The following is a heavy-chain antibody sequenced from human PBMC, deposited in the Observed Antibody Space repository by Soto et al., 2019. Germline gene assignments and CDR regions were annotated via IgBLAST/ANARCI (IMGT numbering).Heavy chain of an antibody. CDR3: ARDIWDTAMVSDYYYYGMDV. CDR1: GGAFSNSA. Sequence: QVQLVQSGAEVKKPGSSVKVSCKASGGAFSNSAISWVRQAPGQGLEWMGQIIPMFRTSNYAQKFQGRVTITADKSTSTAYMELSSLRSEDTAVYYCARDIWDTAMVSDYYYYGMDVWGQGTTVTVSS. V-gene: IGHV1-69*06. J-gene: IGHJ6*02. CDR2: IIPMFRTS. D-gene: IGHD5-18*01.